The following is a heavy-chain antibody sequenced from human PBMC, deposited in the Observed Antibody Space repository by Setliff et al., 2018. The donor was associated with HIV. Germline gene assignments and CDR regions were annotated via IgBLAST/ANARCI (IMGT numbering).Heavy chain of an antibody. D-gene: IGHD2-2*01. V-gene: IGHV4-59*11. CDR2: IYYSGST. Sequence: SETLSLTCTVSGGSISSRYWSWIRQSPGEGLEWIGSIYYSGSTTNYNPSLKSRVTISVDTSKNQFSLKLSSVTAADTAVYYCARTPYSSSSDVWGQGTTVTVSS. CDR3: ARTPYSSSSDV. J-gene: IGHJ6*02. CDR1: GGSISSRY.